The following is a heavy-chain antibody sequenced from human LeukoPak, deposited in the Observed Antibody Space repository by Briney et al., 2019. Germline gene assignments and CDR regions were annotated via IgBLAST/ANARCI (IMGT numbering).Heavy chain of an antibody. J-gene: IGHJ6*02. V-gene: IGHV3-53*01. D-gene: IGHD6-6*01. CDR2: IYSGGGA. CDR1: GFTVSSNY. Sequence: GGSLRLSCAASGFTVSSNYMSWVRQAPGKGLECVSVIYSGGGAYYADSVKGRFTISRDNSKNTLYLQMNSLRAEDTAVYYCAKGSSSGYYYYGMDVWGQGTTVTVSS. CDR3: AKGSSSGYYYYGMDV.